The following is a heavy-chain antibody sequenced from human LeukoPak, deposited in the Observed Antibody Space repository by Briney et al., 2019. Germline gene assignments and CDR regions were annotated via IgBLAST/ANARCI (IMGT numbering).Heavy chain of an antibody. CDR1: GGSFSGYY. V-gene: IGHV4-34*01. J-gene: IGHJ6*04. D-gene: IGHD5-12*01. Sequence: SETLSLTCAVYGGSFSGYYWSWIRQPPGKGLEWIGEINHSGSTNYNPSLKSRVTISVDTSKNQFPLKLSSVTAADTAVYYCARGRKWLRLYYYYGMDVWGKGTTVTVSS. CDR3: ARGRKWLRLYYYYGMDV. CDR2: INHSGST.